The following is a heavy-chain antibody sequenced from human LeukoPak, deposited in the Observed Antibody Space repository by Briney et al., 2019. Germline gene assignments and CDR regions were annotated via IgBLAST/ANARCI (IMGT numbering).Heavy chain of an antibody. CDR1: GFTFSGYA. CDR3: ARAGRGYSFKVYYFDY. Sequence: PGRSLRLSCAASGFTFSGYAIHWVRQAPGKGLEWVAVISYDGSNKFYADSVKGRFTISRDNSNNTLYLQMNSLRAEDTAIYYCARAGRGYSFKVYYFDYWGQGTLVTVSS. J-gene: IGHJ4*02. D-gene: IGHD5-18*01. CDR2: ISYDGSNK. V-gene: IGHV3-30*04.